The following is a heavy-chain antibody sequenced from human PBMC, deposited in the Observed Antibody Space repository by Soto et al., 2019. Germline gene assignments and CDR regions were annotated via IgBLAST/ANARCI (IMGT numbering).Heavy chain of an antibody. D-gene: IGHD1-1*01. Sequence: GASVKVSCKASGYTFTSYYMHWVRQAPGQGLEWMGIINPSGGSTSYAQKFQGRVTMTRDTSTSTVYMELSSLRSEDTAVYYCAGFRNNGTQWFDPWSQGTLVTVSS. CDR2: INPSGGST. CDR3: AGFRNNGTQWFDP. V-gene: IGHV1-46*03. J-gene: IGHJ5*02. CDR1: GYTFTSYY.